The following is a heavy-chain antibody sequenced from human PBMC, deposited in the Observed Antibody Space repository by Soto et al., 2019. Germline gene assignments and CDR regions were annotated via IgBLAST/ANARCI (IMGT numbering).Heavy chain of an antibody. J-gene: IGHJ6*03. CDR3: AKDASGGYYYYYYYMDV. Sequence: GGSLRLSCAASGFTFSSYGMHWVRQAPGKGLEWVAVISYDGSNKYYADSVKGRFTISRDNSKNTLYLQMNSLRAEDTAVYYCAKDASGGYYYYYYYMDVWGKGTTVTVSS. CDR1: GFTFSSYG. CDR2: ISYDGSNK. D-gene: IGHD2-15*01. V-gene: IGHV3-30*18.